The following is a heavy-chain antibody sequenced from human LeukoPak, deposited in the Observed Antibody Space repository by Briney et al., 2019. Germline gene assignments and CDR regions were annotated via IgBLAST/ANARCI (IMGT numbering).Heavy chain of an antibody. CDR3: AKDIYYDSSGYSLDF. V-gene: IGHV3-9*01. D-gene: IGHD3-22*01. CDR2: ISWNSGSI. CDR1: GFTFSTST. J-gene: IGHJ4*02. Sequence: PGGSLRLSCEASGFTFSTSTMHWVRQAPGKGLEWVSGISWNSGSIGYADSVKGRFTISRDNAKNSLYLQMNSLGAEDTALYYCAKDIYYDSSGYSLDFWGQGTLVTVSS.